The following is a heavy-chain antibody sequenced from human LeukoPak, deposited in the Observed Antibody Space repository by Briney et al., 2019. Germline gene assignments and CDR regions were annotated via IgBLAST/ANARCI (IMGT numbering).Heavy chain of an antibody. CDR2: INQNGVEK. J-gene: IGHJ4*01. CDR3: ARDGTAAGLYFDL. D-gene: IGHD6-13*01. CDR1: GYTFTSYW. Sequence: GSLRLSCAVSGYTFTSYWMNWVRQAPGKGLEWVASINQNGVEKSSVDSVKGRFTISRDNAKNSLYLQMSSLRAEDTAVYYCARDGTAAGLYFDLWGQGTLVTVSS. V-gene: IGHV3-7*01.